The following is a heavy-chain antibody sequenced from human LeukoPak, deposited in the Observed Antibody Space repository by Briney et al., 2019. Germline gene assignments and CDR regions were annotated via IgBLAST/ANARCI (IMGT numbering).Heavy chain of an antibody. D-gene: IGHD6-13*01. CDR3: ARVRSRRIAAAAPGDY. Sequence: QPGGSLRLSCAASGFTFSSYSMNWVRQAPGKGLEWVSYISSSSSTIYYADSVKGRFTISRDNSKNTLYLQMNSLRAEDTAVYYCARVRSRRIAAAAPGDYWGQGTLVTVSS. V-gene: IGHV3-48*01. J-gene: IGHJ4*02. CDR2: ISSSSSTI. CDR1: GFTFSSYS.